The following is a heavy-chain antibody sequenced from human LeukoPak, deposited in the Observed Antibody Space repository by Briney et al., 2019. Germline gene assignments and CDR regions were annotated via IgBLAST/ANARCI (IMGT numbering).Heavy chain of an antibody. Sequence: SGGSLRLSCAASGFTFTNYWMHWVRQAPGKGLVWVSHINTDGSSTNYADSVKGRFTISRDNAKNTLYLQMNSLRAEDTAVYYCARDPGDYFDYWGQGTLVTVSS. V-gene: IGHV3-74*01. CDR1: GFTFTNYW. CDR2: INTDGSST. CDR3: ARDPGDYFDY. D-gene: IGHD2-21*01. J-gene: IGHJ4*02.